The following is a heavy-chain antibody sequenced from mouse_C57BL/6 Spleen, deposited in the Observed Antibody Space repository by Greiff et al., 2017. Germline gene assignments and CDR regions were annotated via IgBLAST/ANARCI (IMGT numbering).Heavy chain of an antibody. V-gene: IGHV1-39*01. CDR1: GYSFTDYN. CDR3: ARSDSSGLAWFAY. Sequence: EVKLMESGPELVKPGASVKISCKASGYSFTDYNMNWVKQSNGKSLEWIGVINPNYGTTSYNQKFKGKATLTVDQSSSTAYMQLNSLTSEDSAVYYCARSDSSGLAWFAYWGQGTLVTVSA. D-gene: IGHD3-2*02. CDR2: INPNYGTT. J-gene: IGHJ3*01.